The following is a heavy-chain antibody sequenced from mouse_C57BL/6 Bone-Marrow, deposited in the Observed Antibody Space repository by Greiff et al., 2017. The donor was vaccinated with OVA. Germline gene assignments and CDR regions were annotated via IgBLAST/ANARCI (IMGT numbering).Heavy chain of an antibody. CDR1: GYTFTSYW. V-gene: IGHV1-5*01. CDR2: IYPGNSDT. J-gene: IGHJ2*01. D-gene: IGHD2-2*01. CDR3: AYGYDERNPPHFDY. Sequence: EVKLMESGTVLARPGASVKMSCKTSGYTFTSYWMHWVKQRPGQGLEWIGAIYPGNSDTSYNQKFKGKAKLTAVTSASTAYMELSSLTNEDSAVYYCAYGYDERNPPHFDYLGQGTTLTVSS.